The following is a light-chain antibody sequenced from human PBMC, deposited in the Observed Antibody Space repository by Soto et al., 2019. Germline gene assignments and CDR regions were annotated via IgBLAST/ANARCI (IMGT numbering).Light chain of an antibody. J-gene: IGKJ1*01. Sequence: DIQMTQSPSTLSASVGDRVTITFRASQTISSWLAWYQQKPGKAPNLLIYDASTLERGVPSRFSGTGSGTEFTLTIDRLQPDDFATYYCQQYENYWTFGQGTKVDIK. CDR1: QTISSW. CDR2: DAS. CDR3: QQYENYWT. V-gene: IGKV1-5*01.